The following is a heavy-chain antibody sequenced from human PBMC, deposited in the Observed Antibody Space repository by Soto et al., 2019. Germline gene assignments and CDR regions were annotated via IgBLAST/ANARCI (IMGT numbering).Heavy chain of an antibody. D-gene: IGHD6-19*01. CDR1: GDSVTSHY. V-gene: IGHV4-59*02. J-gene: IGHJ5*02. CDR3: ACREIAVAPSWFDP. Sequence: SETLSLTCSFSGDSVTSHYLTWIRQSPEKGLEWIGYMHYTGFSHYNPSLKSRLTISVDTSKNQFTLQLTSVTVADTAVYYCACREIAVAPSWFDPWGQGTLGTVS. CDR2: MHYTGFS.